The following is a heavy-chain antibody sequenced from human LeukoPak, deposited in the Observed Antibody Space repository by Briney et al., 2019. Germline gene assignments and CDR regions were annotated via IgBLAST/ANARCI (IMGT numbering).Heavy chain of an antibody. V-gene: IGHV3-23*01. Sequence: GGSLRLSCAASGFTFSSYAMSWVRQAPGKGLEWVSVIGDSTFYQGSVKGRFTVSRDSSKNTLYLEMNSLRVEDTAVYYCAKGRGGSSYSTLDSWGQGTLVTVSS. CDR3: AKGRGGSSYSTLDS. CDR1: GFTFSSYA. D-gene: IGHD2-15*01. J-gene: IGHJ4*02. CDR2: IGDST.